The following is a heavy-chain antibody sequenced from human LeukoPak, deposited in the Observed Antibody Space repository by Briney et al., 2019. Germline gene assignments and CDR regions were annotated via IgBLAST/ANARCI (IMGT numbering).Heavy chain of an antibody. CDR1: GYTFTSYA. V-gene: IGHV1-3*01. CDR3: ARGFWAYIVATIWDY. D-gene: IGHD5-12*01. Sequence: GASVNVSCKASGYTFTSYAMHLVRQAPGQRLEWMGWINAGNGNTKYSQEFQGRVTITRDTSASTAYMELSSLRSEDTAVYYCARGFWAYIVATIWDYWGQGTLVTVSS. J-gene: IGHJ4*02. CDR2: INAGNGNT.